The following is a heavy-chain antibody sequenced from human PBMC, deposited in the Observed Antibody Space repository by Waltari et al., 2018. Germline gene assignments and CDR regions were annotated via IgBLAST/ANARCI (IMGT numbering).Heavy chain of an antibody. CDR1: GDSISGTYW. V-gene: IGHV4-4*02. D-gene: IGHD2-15*01. CDR3: ARDRGRGLYLDS. J-gene: IGHJ4*01. Sequence: QVQLQESGPGLVTPSGPLSVTCAVSGDSISGTYWWSWVRQPPGKGLEWIGQIHGSGRSNYNPSLESRVTVSIDTSNNHFSLKVTSATAADTAVYYCARDRGRGLYLDSWDQGTLVTVSP. CDR2: IHGSGRS.